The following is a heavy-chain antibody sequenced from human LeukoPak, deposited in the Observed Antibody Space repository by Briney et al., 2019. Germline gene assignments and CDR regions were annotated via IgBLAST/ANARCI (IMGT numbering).Heavy chain of an antibody. CDR1: GGTFSSYA. CDR3: ARDRRIAARPTPPLTFDY. J-gene: IGHJ4*02. V-gene: IGHV1-69*13. Sequence: SVKVSCKASGGTFSSYAISWVRQAPGQGLEWMGGIIPIFGTANYAQKFQGRVTITADESTSTAYMELSSLRSEDTAVYYCARDRRIAARPTPPLTFDYWGQGTLVTVSS. CDR2: IIPIFGTA. D-gene: IGHD6-6*01.